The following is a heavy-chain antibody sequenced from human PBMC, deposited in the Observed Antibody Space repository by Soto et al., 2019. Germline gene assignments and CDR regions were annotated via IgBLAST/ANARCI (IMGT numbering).Heavy chain of an antibody. CDR3: ARPGYYDSSCYSGGLNY. V-gene: IGHV5-51*01. Sequence: GEYLKISCKGSGYSFTSYWIGWVRQMPGKGLEWMGIIYPGDSDTRYRPSFQGQVTISADKSISTAYLQWSSLKASDTAMYYCARPGYYDSSCYSGGLNYWGQGTLVTVSS. J-gene: IGHJ4*02. D-gene: IGHD3-22*01. CDR2: IYPGDSDT. CDR1: GYSFTSYW.